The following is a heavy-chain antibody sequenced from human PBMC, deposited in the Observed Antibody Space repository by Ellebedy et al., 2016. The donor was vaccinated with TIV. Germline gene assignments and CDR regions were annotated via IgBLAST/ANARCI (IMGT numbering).Heavy chain of an antibody. J-gene: IGHJ4*02. CDR1: GFTFSDSD. D-gene: IGHD6-19*01. CDR2: IVTAGDT. CDR3: ARESVAGDFDY. Sequence: GGSLRLSXAASGFTFSDSDMHWVRQATGKGLELVSSIVTAGDTYYSGSVKGRFTISRENAKKSLYLQMNSLRAGDTAVYYCARESVAGDFDYWGQGTLVTVSS. V-gene: IGHV3-13*04.